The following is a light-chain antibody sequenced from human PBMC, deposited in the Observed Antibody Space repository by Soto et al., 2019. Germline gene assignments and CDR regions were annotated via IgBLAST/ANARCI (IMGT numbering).Light chain of an antibody. CDR3: EQDGSSLFT. CDR2: AAS. Sequence: EIVLTQSPGTLSLSPGERATLSCRSSHSVSSSYLAWYQQKPGQAPRLLIYAASSRATGIPDRFNGSESGTDFNVTISTLEPEDVAVDYCEQDGSSLFTFGPGTKVDIK. V-gene: IGKV3-20*01. J-gene: IGKJ3*01. CDR1: HSVSSSY.